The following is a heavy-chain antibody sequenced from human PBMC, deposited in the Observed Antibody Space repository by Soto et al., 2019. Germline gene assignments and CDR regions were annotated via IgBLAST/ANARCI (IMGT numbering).Heavy chain of an antibody. D-gene: IGHD7-27*01. CDR2: IYKTATT. CDR1: GDSISNLDYF. CDR3: ARGRYCLTGRCFPNWFDS. J-gene: IGHJ5*01. V-gene: IGHV4-30-4*01. Sequence: SETLSLTCSVSGDSISNLDYFWAWIRQPPGQALEYIGYIYKTATTYYNPSFESRVAISVDTSKSQFSLNVTSVTAADTAVYFCARGRYCLTGRCFPNWFDSWGQGALVTVSS.